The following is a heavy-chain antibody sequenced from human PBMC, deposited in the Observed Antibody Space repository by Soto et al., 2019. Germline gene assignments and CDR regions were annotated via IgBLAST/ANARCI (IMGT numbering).Heavy chain of an antibody. CDR1: GFTFSSYA. D-gene: IGHD3-3*01. V-gene: IGHV3-23*01. Sequence: EVQLLESGGGLVQPGGSLRLSCAASGFTFSSYAMSWVRQAPGKGLEWVSAISGSGGSTYYADSVKGRFTISRDNSKNTLYLQMNSLRAEDTAVYYCAKADGYCWSGYSSIYYYYGMDVWGQGTTVTVSS. J-gene: IGHJ6*02. CDR2: ISGSGGST. CDR3: AKADGYCWSGYSSIYYYYGMDV.